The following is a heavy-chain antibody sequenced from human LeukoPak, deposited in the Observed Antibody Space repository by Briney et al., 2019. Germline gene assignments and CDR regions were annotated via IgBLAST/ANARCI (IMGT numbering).Heavy chain of an antibody. V-gene: IGHV3-23*01. CDR1: GFTFSSYG. D-gene: IGHD4-17*01. Sequence: GGSLRLSCAASGFTFSSYGMNWVRQAPGKGLEWVSSISGSGGSTYYADSVKGRFTISRDNSKNTLYLQMNSLRAEDTAIYYCAKVATVTTYALADYWGQGTLVTVSP. J-gene: IGHJ4*02. CDR2: ISGSGGST. CDR3: AKVATVTTYALADY.